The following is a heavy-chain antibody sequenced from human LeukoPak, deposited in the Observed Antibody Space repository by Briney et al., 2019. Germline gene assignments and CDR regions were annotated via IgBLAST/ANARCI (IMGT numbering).Heavy chain of an antibody. J-gene: IGHJ4*02. D-gene: IGHD2-2*01. CDR3: ARLRAYCSSTSCYPGSPVDY. Sequence: SETLSLTCTVSGGSISSSNYYWGWIRQPPGKGLEWIGSIYYSGSTYYNPSLKSRVTISVDTSKNQFSLKLSSVTAADTAVYYCARLRAYCSSTSCYPGSPVDYWGQGTLVTVSS. CDR1: GGSISSSNYY. CDR2: IYYSGST. V-gene: IGHV4-39*07.